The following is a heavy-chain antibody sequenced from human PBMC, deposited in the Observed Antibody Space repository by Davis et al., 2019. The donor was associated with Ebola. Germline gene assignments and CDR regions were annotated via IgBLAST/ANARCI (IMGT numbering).Heavy chain of an antibody. J-gene: IGHJ4*02. Sequence: AASVKVSCKASGYTFTGYYMHWVRQAPGQGLEWMGRINPNSGGTNYAQSVQGRVTMTTDTSTTTAYMEVGSLRSDDTAVYYCARAQFPTTSDHWGQGTLVTVSS. D-gene: IGHD1-1*01. CDR1: GYTFTGYY. CDR2: INPNSGGT. CDR3: ARAQFPTTSDH. V-gene: IGHV1-2*06.